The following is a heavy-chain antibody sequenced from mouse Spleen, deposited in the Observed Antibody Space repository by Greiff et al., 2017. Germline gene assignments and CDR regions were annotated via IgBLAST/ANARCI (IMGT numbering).Heavy chain of an antibody. Sequence: VQLQQPGAELVKPGASVKLSCKASGYTFTSYWMHWVKQRPGQGLEWIGMIHPNSGSTNYNEKFKSKAKLTVDKSSSTAYLQLSSLTSEDSAVYYCARNSVVGFDYWGQGTTLTVSS. CDR3: ARNSVVGFDY. J-gene: IGHJ2*01. CDR1: GYTFTSYW. V-gene: IGHV1-64*01. D-gene: IGHD1-1*01. CDR2: IHPNSGST.